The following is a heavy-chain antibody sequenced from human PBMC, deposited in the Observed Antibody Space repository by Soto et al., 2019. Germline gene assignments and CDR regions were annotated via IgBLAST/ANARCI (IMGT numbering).Heavy chain of an antibody. D-gene: IGHD3-3*01. CDR1: GFTFSSYW. CDR3: ARAHYAFSSGYPLDY. Sequence: GSLRLSCAASGFTFSSYWMSWVRQAPGKGLEWVANIKQDGSEKYYVDSVKGRFTISRDNAKNSLYLQMNSLRAEDTAVYYCARAHYAFSSGYPLDYWGQGTLVTVSS. V-gene: IGHV3-7*01. J-gene: IGHJ4*02. CDR2: IKQDGSEK.